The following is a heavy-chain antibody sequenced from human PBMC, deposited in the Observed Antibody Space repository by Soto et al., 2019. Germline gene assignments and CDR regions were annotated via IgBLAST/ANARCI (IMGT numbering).Heavy chain of an antibody. J-gene: IGHJ6*02. V-gene: IGHV1-69*13. CDR2: IIPISGTA. D-gene: IGHD2-2*01. CDR3: ARSQGSSTSLEIYYYYYYGMDF. CDR1: GGTFSSYA. Sequence: GASVKVSCKASGGTFSSYAISWVRQAPGQGLEWMGGIIPISGTANYAQKFQGRVTITADESTSTAYMELSSLRSEDTAVYYCARSQGSSTSLEIYYYYYYGMDFWGQGTTVPVSS.